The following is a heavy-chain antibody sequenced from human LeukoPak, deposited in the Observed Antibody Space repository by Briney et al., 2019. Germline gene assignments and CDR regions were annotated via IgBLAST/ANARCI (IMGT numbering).Heavy chain of an antibody. CDR1: GFTFTDFA. V-gene: IGHV3-30-3*01. CDR3: ARDQSSGGRWLDY. Sequence: GRSLRLSCAVSGFTFTDFAVHWVRQAPGKGLDWVAVISYDRSKTYYADSVKGRFTISRDNSKNTVYLQMSSLSTEDTAMYYCARDQSSGGRWLDYWGRGTLVTVSS. D-gene: IGHD2-15*01. J-gene: IGHJ4*02. CDR2: ISYDRSKT.